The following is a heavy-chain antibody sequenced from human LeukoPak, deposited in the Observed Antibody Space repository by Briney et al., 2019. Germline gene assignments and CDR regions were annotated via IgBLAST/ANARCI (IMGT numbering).Heavy chain of an antibody. CDR1: GFIFRDYS. J-gene: IGHJ4*02. V-gene: IGHV3-21*01. D-gene: IGHD3-10*01. CDR2: TSNSGGST. CDR3: ARGAGSGSYYRPDY. Sequence: PGGSLRLSCGASGFIFRDYSMNWVRQAPGKGLEWVSSTSNSGGSTYCADSVKGRFTISRDNAKNSLYLQMNSLRAEDTAVYYCARGAGSGSYYRPDYWGQGTLVTVSS.